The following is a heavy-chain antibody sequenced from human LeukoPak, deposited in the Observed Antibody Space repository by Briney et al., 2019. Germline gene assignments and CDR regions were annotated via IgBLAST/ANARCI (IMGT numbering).Heavy chain of an antibody. Sequence: GGSLRLSCAASGFIVSSNYMSWVRQAPGKGLEWVSVIYSGGATHYADSVKGRFTISRDNSKNTLFLQMNSLRAEDTAVYYCALGRDCSSSSCASDPFDYWGQGTLVTVSS. J-gene: IGHJ4*02. CDR2: IYSGGAT. CDR3: ALGRDCSSSSCASDPFDY. CDR1: GFIVSSNY. V-gene: IGHV3-53*01. D-gene: IGHD2-2*01.